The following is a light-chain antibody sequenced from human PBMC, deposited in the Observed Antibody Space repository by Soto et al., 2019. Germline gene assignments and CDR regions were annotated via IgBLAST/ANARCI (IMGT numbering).Light chain of an antibody. CDR2: EAS. V-gene: IGKV3-11*01. J-gene: IGKJ1*01. CDR3: QQYGSSPTWT. Sequence: EIVLTQSPATLSLSPGERATLSCRASLSISNSLAWYQQKPGQAPRLLIYEASNRATGIPARFSGSGSGTDFTLTISRLESEDSAVYYCQQYGSSPTWTFGQGTKVDIK. CDR1: LSISNS.